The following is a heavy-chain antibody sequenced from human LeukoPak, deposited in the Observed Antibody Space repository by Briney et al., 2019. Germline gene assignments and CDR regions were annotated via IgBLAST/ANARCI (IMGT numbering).Heavy chain of an antibody. V-gene: IGHV3-23*01. CDR1: GFTISTYA. CDR3: AKGPSDRAIDY. D-gene: IGHD1-26*01. Sequence: GGSLRLSCAASGFTISTYAMTWVRQAPGKGLEWVSSISANGGSTFCADSVKGRFAIPRDPSKNALYLQMDSLRVDDTAVYYCAKGPSDRAIDYWGQGTLVTVSS. CDR2: ISANGGST. J-gene: IGHJ4*02.